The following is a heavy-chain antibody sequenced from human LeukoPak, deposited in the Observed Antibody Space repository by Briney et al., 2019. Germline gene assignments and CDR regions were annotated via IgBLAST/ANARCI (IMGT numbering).Heavy chain of an antibody. CDR2: INYSGST. V-gene: IGHV4-59*08. CDR1: GGSISGYY. Sequence: SETLSLTCTASGGSISGYYLSWIRQPPGKGLEWIGYINYSGSTDYNPSLKNRVTISVDTSKNQFSLKLSSVTAADTAVFYCASTISVWHYFDYWGQGTLVTVSS. D-gene: IGHD6-25*01. J-gene: IGHJ4*02. CDR3: ASTISVWHYFDY.